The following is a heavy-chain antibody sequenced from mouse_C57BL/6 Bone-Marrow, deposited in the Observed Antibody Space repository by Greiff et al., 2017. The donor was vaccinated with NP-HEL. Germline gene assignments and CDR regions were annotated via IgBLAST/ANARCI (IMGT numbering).Heavy chain of an antibody. D-gene: IGHD1-1*01. Sequence: EVQVVESGGGLVKPGGSLKLSCAASGFTFSSYAMSWVRQTPEKRLEWVATISDGGSYTYYPDNVKGRFTISRDNAKNNLYLQMSHLKSEDTAMYYCASHYYGSSPWFAYWGQGTLVTVSA. V-gene: IGHV5-4*01. CDR2: ISDGGSYT. CDR1: GFTFSSYA. CDR3: ASHYYGSSPWFAY. J-gene: IGHJ3*01.